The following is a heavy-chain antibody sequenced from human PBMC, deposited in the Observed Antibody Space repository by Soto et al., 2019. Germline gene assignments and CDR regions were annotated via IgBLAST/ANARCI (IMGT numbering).Heavy chain of an antibody. CDR1: GGSFSGYY. CDR2: INHSGST. D-gene: IGHD2-2*01. V-gene: IGHV4-34*01. Sequence: SETLSLTCAVYGGSFSGYYWSWIRQPPGKGLEWIGEINHSGSTNYNPSLKSRVTISVDTSKNQFSLKLSSVTAADTAVYYCARGGLICGGTSCYAAFDYWGQGTLVTVSS. J-gene: IGHJ4*02. CDR3: ARGGLICGGTSCYAAFDY.